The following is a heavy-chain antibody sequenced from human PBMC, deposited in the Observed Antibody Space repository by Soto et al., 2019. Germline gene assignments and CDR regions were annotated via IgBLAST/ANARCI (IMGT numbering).Heavy chain of an antibody. CDR2: INPNSGGT. J-gene: IGHJ4*02. V-gene: IGHV1-2*02. CDR3: AKEDKPASLAAAGTSDFDY. Sequence: ASVKVSCKASGYTLTAFYIHWVRQAPGQGLEWMGWINPNSGGTNYAQRFQGRVTMTRDTSIRTAYMELRRLRAEDTAVYYCAKEDKPASLAAAGTSDFDYWGQGTLVTVSS. CDR1: GYTLTAFY. D-gene: IGHD6-13*01.